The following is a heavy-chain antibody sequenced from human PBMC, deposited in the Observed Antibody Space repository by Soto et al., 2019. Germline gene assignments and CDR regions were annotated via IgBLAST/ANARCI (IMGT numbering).Heavy chain of an antibody. CDR2: ISAYNGNT. CDR3: ARDGVGVVVPYRGIVVVALPYY. V-gene: IGHV1-18*01. CDR1: GYTFTSYG. Sequence: ASVKVSCKASGYTFTSYGISWVRQAPGQGLEWMGWISAYNGNTNYAQKLQGRVTMTTDTSTSTAYMELRSLRSDDTAVYYCARDGVGVVVPYRGIVVVALPYYWGQGTLVTVSS. J-gene: IGHJ4*02. D-gene: IGHD2-15*01.